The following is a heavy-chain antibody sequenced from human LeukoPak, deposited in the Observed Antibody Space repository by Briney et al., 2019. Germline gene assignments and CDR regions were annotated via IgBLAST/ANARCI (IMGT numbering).Heavy chain of an antibody. CDR1: GFTFCSYG. V-gene: IGHV3-30*02. J-gene: IGHJ1*01. CDR3: AKDARMRLEH. D-gene: IGHD1-14*01. CDR2: IRYDGSNK. Sequence: GGSLRLSCAASGFTFCSYGMHWVRQAPGKGLEWVAFIRYDGSNKYYADSVKGRFTISRDNSKNTLYLQMNSLRAEDTAVYYCAKDARMRLEHWGQGTLVTVSS.